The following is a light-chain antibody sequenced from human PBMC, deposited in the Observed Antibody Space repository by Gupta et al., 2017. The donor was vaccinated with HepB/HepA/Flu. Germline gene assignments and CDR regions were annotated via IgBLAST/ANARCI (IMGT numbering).Light chain of an antibody. CDR1: QSVLYSSNNKND. V-gene: IGKV4-1*01. Sequence: DIVMTQSPDSLAVSLRERATINCKSSQSVLYSSNNKNDLAWYQQKPGQPPKRRIYWASSRESGVPDRFSGSGSGTECTLTISSLQDEDVEIYYGSFGQGTKVEIK. CDR3: S. J-gene: IGKJ2*04. CDR2: WAS.